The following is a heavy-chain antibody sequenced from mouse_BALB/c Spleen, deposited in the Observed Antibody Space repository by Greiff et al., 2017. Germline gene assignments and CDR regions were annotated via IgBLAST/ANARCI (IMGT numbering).Heavy chain of an antibody. J-gene: IGHJ2*01. V-gene: IGHV5-12-2*01. CDR3: ARRYDGYHYFDY. Sequence: DVQLVESGGGLVQPGGSLKLSCAASGFTFSSYTMSWVRQTPEKRLEWVAYISNGGGSTYYPDTVKGRFTISRDNAKNTLYLQMSSLKSEDTAMYYCARRYDGYHYFDYWGQGTTLTVSS. CDR2: ISNGGGST. D-gene: IGHD2-3*01. CDR1: GFTFSSYT.